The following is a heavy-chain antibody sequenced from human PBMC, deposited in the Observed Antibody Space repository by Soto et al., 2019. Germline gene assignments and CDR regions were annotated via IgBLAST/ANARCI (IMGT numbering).Heavy chain of an antibody. CDR1: GYTLTELS. Sequence: ASVKVSCKVSGYTLTELSMHWVRQAPGKGLEWMGGFDPEDGETIYAQKSQGRVTMTEDTSTDTAYMELSSLRSEDTAVYYCARPKYDSSGYYEGLGFDYWGQGTLVTVSS. CDR3: ARPKYDSSGYYEGLGFDY. CDR2: FDPEDGET. V-gene: IGHV1-24*01. J-gene: IGHJ4*02. D-gene: IGHD3-22*01.